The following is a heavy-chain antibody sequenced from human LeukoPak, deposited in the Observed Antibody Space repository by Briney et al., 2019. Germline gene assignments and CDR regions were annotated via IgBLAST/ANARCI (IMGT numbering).Heavy chain of an antibody. J-gene: IGHJ4*02. V-gene: IGHV3-23*01. D-gene: IGHD3-22*01. CDR2: ITSSGAST. CDR1: GFTFSSYA. Sequence: GSLRLSCAASGFTFSSYAMSWVRQAPGRGLEWVSTITSSGASTDYADSVKGRFSISRDSSRNRLYLQMDSLRVEDTAVYYCAKQGAVITTPFDSWGQGTLVTVSS. CDR3: AKQGAVITTPFDS.